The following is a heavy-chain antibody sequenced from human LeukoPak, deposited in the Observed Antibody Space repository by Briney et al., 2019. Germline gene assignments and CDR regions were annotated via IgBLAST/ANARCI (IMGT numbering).Heavy chain of an antibody. CDR3: ARGFGKRVTIFGVVIPLAFDAFDI. CDR2: INPSGGST. V-gene: IGHV1-46*01. Sequence: ASVKVSCKASGYTFTGYYMHWVRQAPGQGLEWMGIINPSGGSTSYAQKFQGRVTMTRDTSTSTVYMELSSLRSEDTAVYYCARGFGKRVTIFGVVIPLAFDAFDIWGQGTMVTVSS. D-gene: IGHD3-3*01. CDR1: GYTFTGYY. J-gene: IGHJ3*02.